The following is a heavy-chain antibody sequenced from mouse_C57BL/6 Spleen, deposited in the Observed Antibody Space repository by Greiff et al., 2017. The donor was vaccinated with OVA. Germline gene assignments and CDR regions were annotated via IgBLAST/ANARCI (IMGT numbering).Heavy chain of an antibody. CDR2: IRLKSDNYAT. V-gene: IGHV6-3*01. CDR1: GFTFSNYW. Sequence: EVQLQESGGGLVQPGGSMKLSCVASGFTFSNYWMNWVRQSPEKGLEWVAQIRLKSDNYATHYAESVKGRFTISRDDSKSSVYLQMNNLRAEDTGIYYCTVGAWFAYWGQGTLVTVSA. D-gene: IGHD3-3*01. CDR3: TVGAWFAY. J-gene: IGHJ3*01.